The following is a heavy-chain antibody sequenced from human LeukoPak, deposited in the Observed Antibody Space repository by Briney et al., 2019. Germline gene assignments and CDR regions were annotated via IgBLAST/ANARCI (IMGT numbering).Heavy chain of an antibody. D-gene: IGHD1-7*01. CDR1: GRSIRNNY. CDR2: VYHSGTT. Sequence: SSETLSLTCTVAGRSIRNNYWSWIRQPPGKGLEWIGYVYHSGTTTYNPSLKSRVIISIDTSKNQFTLNLTSVTAADTAMYYCARGNYLTYDFWGQGTLVSVSS. J-gene: IGHJ4*02. CDR3: ARGNYLTYDF. V-gene: IGHV4-59*08.